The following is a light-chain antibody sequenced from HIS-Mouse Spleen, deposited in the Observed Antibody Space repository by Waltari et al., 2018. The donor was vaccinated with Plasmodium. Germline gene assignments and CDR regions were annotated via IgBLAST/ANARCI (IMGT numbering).Light chain of an antibody. Sequence: QSALTQPPSASGSPGQSVTISCTGTSSDVGGYNYVSWYQQPPGKAPKLMIYEVSKRPSGVPDRFSGSKSGNTGSLTVSGLQAEDEADYYCSSYAGSNNLVFGGGTKLTVL. CDR2: EVS. V-gene: IGLV2-8*01. CDR1: SSDVGGYNY. J-gene: IGLJ2*01. CDR3: SSYAGSNNLV.